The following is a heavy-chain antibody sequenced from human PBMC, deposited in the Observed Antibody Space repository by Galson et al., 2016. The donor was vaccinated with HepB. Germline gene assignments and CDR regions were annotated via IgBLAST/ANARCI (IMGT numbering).Heavy chain of an antibody. CDR3: ARDGGQQLVRWERLRKVYYYYPMDV. D-gene: IGHD6-13*01. J-gene: IGHJ6*02. Sequence: SLRLSCAASGFTFSSYSMNWVRQAPGKGLEWVSYITSTSSTIYYADSVRGRFPVPRDNAKPSLYLQMHSLRDEDTAVYYCARDGGQQLVRWERLRKVYYYYPMDVWGQGTTVTVSS. CDR1: GFTFSSYS. V-gene: IGHV3-48*02. CDR2: ITSTSSTI.